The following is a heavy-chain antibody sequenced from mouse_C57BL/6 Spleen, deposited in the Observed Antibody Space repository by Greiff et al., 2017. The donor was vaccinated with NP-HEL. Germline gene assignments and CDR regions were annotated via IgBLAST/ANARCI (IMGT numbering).Heavy chain of an antibody. CDR1: GFTFSDYY. V-gene: IGHV5-12*01. CDR3: ARHYYAMDY. CDR2: ISNGGGST. Sequence: EVQGVESGGGLVQPGGSLKLSCAASGFTFSDYYMYWVRQTPEKRLEWVAYISNGGGSTYYPDTVKGRFTISRDNAKNTLYLQMSRLKSEDTAMYYCARHYYAMDYLGQGTSVTVSS. J-gene: IGHJ4*01.